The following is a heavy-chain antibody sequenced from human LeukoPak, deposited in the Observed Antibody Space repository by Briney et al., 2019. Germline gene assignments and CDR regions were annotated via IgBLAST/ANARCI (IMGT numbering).Heavy chain of an antibody. CDR3: ARGGGVRGSGSYYNRRSPFDI. V-gene: IGHV3-21*01. D-gene: IGHD3-10*01. CDR2: ISSSSSYI. J-gene: IGHJ3*02. Sequence: GGSLRLSCAASGFTFSSYWMSWVRQAPGKGLEWVSSISSSSSYIYYADSVKGRFTISRDNAKNSLYLQMNSLRAEDTAVYYCARGGGVRGSGSYYNRRSPFDIWGQGTMVTVSS. CDR1: GFTFSSYW.